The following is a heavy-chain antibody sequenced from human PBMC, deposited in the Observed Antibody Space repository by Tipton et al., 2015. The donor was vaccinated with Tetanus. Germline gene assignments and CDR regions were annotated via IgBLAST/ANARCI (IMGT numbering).Heavy chain of an antibody. V-gene: IGHV3-53*01. J-gene: IGHJ4*02. CDR2: IYSGSTT. Sequence: GSLRLSCAASGFTVTSTYMAWVRQTPGKGLEWVSSIYSGSTTYYRDSVRGRFTISRDSSKNSFHLQLNNLRDEDTAIYFRARAPFDFSDYFDLWGQGTPVTVSS. D-gene: IGHD6-19*01. CDR3: ARAPFDFSDYFDL. CDR1: GFTVTSTY.